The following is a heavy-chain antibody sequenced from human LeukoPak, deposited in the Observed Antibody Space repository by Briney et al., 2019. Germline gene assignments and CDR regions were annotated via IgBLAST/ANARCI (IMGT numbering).Heavy chain of an antibody. J-gene: IGHJ4*02. CDR3: VKEGPRVHFDY. CDR1: GFTFSHYA. Sequence: GRSLTLSCAASGFTFSHYAMSWVRQAPGKGLEWVSGIIGSGGSTYYADSVKGRFTISRDNSKTTVYLQMNSLKADDTAVYYCVKEGPRVHFDYWGQGTLVTVSS. V-gene: IGHV3-23*01. CDR2: IIGSGGST.